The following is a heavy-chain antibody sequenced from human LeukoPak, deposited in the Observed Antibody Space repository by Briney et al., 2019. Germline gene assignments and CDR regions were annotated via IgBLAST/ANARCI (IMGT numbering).Heavy chain of an antibody. CDR2: IRGSGGTT. D-gene: IGHD4-17*01. CDR3: GKDPNGDYVGAFDF. CDR1: GFAFSDYA. Sequence: GGSLRLSCAASGFAFSDYALIWVRQAPGKGLEWISAIRGSGGTTYYADSVKGRCTICRDNSRNTVYLQMNSLRAEDTALYFYGKDPNGDYVGAFDFWGPGTMVTVSS. J-gene: IGHJ3*01. V-gene: IGHV3-23*01.